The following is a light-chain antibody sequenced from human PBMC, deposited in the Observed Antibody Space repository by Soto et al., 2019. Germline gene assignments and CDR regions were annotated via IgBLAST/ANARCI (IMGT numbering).Light chain of an antibody. CDR2: AAS. CDR1: QSVNKY. J-gene: IGKJ1*01. Sequence: DIQLTQSPSSLSASLGDRVTITCRTSQSVNKYISWYQQKPGKAPKPLIYAASSLQTGVPSRFSGSGSGTYFTLTISSLQPEDFATYYCQQSYSSSWTFGQGTKVDI. V-gene: IGKV1-39*01. CDR3: QQSYSSSWT.